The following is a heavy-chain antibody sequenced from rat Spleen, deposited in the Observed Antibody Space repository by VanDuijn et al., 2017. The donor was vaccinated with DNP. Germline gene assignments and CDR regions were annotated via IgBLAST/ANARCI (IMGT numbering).Heavy chain of an antibody. CDR1: GITFSDHN. D-gene: IGHD1-2*01. Sequence: EVQLVETGGGLVQPRRSLKLSCVVSGITFSDHNMAWVRQAPKKGLEWVGTISYYRSDTYYRDSVKGRFTMSRDNAKRTLYLQMDSLRSEDTATYYCASLDYYSSPYWGQGVTVTVSS. J-gene: IGHJ2*01. CDR2: ISYYRSDT. CDR3: ASLDYYSSPY. V-gene: IGHV5-7*01.